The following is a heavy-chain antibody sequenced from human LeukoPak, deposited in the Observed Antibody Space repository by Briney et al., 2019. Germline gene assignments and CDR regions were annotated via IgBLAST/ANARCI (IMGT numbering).Heavy chain of an antibody. CDR1: GFIFSSYA. CDR2: ISSNGGST. J-gene: IGHJ4*02. D-gene: IGHD3-10*01. Sequence: GGSLRLSCSASGFIFSSYAMHWVRQAPGKGLEYVSDISSNGGSTYYADSVKGRFNISRDNSKNTLYLQMSSLRAEDTAVYYCGKRFLWFGELLSYFDYWGQGTLVTVSS. V-gene: IGHV3-64D*06. CDR3: GKRFLWFGELLSYFDY.